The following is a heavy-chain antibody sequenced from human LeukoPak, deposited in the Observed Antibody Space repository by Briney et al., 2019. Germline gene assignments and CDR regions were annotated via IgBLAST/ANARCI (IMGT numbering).Heavy chain of an antibody. CDR3: ARDRAAGTPFHP. CDR1: GGTSSSYA. D-gene: IGHD6-13*01. J-gene: IGHJ5*02. V-gene: IGHV1-69*04. Sequence: ASVKVSCKASGGTSSSYAISWVRQAPGQGLEWMGRIIPILGIANYAQKFQGRVTITADKSTSTAYMELSSLRSEDTAVYYCARDRAAGTPFHPWGQGTLVTVSS. CDR2: IIPILGIA.